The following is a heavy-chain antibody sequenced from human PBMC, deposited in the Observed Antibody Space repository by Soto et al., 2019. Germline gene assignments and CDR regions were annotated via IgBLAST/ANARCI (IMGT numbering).Heavy chain of an antibody. D-gene: IGHD6-13*01. CDR1: GDSVSSSSYY. CDR3: ARRTILGTFYYYMDV. J-gene: IGHJ6*03. V-gene: IGHV4-39*01. CDR2: IYYSGST. Sequence: QLQLQESGPGLVKPSETLSLTCTVSGDSVSSSSYYWDWIRQPPGKGLEWIASIYYSGSTYYKPSLKRRVTISVDTSKNQFSLRLSSVTAADTAIYYCARRTILGTFYYYMDVWGKGTTVTVSS.